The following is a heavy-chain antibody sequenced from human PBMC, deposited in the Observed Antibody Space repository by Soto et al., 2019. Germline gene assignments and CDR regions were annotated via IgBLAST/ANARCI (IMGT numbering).Heavy chain of an antibody. V-gene: IGHV3-74*01. Sequence: EVQLVESGGGLVLPGGSLRLSCAASGFTFSRYWMHWVRQAPGKGLVWVSRISSYGSDTHYADSVKGRFTISRDNAKNMLYLQMNSLRADDTAVYYCGSNYAYAEGYYWYGIDVWGQGTTVTVSS. J-gene: IGHJ6*02. CDR2: ISSYGSDT. CDR1: GFTFSRYW. CDR3: GSNYAYAEGYYWYGIDV. D-gene: IGHD3-16*01.